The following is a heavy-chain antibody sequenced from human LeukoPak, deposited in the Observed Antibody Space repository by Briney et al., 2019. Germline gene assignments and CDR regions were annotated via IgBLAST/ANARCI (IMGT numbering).Heavy chain of an antibody. J-gene: IGHJ6*03. CDR1: GGSFSDYY. D-gene: IGHD2-2*01. Sequence: SETLSLTCAVYGGSFSDYYWNWIRQPPGKGLEWIREINQSGSTNYNPSLKSRVTISVDTSKKQFSLNLSPVTAADTAVYYCAAGCSSTSCYWYYYTDVWGKGTTVTVSS. CDR3: AAGCSSTSCYWYYYTDV. V-gene: IGHV4-34*01. CDR2: INQSGST.